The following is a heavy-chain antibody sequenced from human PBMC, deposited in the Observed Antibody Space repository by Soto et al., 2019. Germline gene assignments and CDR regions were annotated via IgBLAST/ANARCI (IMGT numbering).Heavy chain of an antibody. V-gene: IGHV1-8*01. CDR2: MDPNTGNT. CDR1: GYTFTNFD. J-gene: IGHJ4*02. CDR3: GRGRYTGSWQTHFINY. D-gene: IGHD1-26*01. Sequence: GASVKLSCKASGYTFTNFDVNWVRQAPGQGLEWMGRMDPNTGNTGCAQKFQGRVTMTGNASITTAYMELSSLRSEDTAVYYCGRGRYTGSWQTHFINYWGQENQLAIST.